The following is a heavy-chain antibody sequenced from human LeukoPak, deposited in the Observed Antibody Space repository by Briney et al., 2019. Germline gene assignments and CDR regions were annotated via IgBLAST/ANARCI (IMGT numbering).Heavy chain of an antibody. CDR2: IVPILRIA. CDR1: GGTFNNYA. J-gene: IGHJ3*01. V-gene: IGHV1-69*04. D-gene: IGHD5-18*01. Sequence: SVKVSCKASGGTFNNYAISWVRQSPGQAPEWMGKIVPILRIANYAQEFQGRLIITADKATSSAYMELSSLRSEDTAVYYCARDQGDNSYGYYAIWYAFDVWGQGTMVTVSS. CDR3: ARDQGDNSYGYYAIWYAFDV.